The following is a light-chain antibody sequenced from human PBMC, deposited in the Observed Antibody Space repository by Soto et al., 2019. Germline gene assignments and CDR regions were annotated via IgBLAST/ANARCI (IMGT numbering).Light chain of an antibody. CDR1: SSDVGSYNV. Sequence: QSALTQPASVSGSPGQSITISCTGTSSDVGSYNVVSWYQQHPGKAPKLMIYEGTKRPSGVSNRFSGSRSGNTASLTISGLQAEDEADYYCCSYAGSSNLYVFGTGTKVTVL. CDR3: CSYAGSSNLYV. V-gene: IGLV2-23*01. CDR2: EGT. J-gene: IGLJ1*01.